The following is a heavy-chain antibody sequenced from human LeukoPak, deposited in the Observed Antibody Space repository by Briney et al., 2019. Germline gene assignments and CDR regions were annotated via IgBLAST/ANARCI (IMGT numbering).Heavy chain of an antibody. CDR2: INQDGSEA. V-gene: IGHV3-7*02. Sequence: GGSLRLSCTAAGFTFTNNWMFWVRQAPGKGPEWLANINQDGSEAYSVDSVKGRSTISRDNAKNSVYLQMNSLRVEDTAVYYCAVTSRSYAFDYWGPGTLVTVSS. D-gene: IGHD3-16*01. J-gene: IGHJ4*02. CDR3: AVTSRSYAFDY. CDR1: GFTFTNNW.